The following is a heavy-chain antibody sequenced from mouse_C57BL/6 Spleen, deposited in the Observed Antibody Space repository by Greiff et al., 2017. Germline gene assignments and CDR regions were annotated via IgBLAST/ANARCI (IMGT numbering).Heavy chain of an antibody. Sequence: EVKLQQSGAELVRPGASVKLSCTASGFNIKDYYMHWVKQRPEQGLEWIGRIDPEDGDTEYAPKFQGKATMTADTSSNTAYLQLSSLTSEDTAVYYCTDYGSSPWFAYWGQGTLVTVSA. CDR3: TDYGSSPWFAY. D-gene: IGHD1-1*01. CDR1: GFNIKDYY. V-gene: IGHV14-1*01. CDR2: IDPEDGDT. J-gene: IGHJ3*01.